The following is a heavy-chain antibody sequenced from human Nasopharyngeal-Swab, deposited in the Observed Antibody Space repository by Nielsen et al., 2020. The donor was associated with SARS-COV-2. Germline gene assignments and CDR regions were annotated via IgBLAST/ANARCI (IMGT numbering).Heavy chain of an antibody. V-gene: IGHV3-21*01. CDR3: ARDHVLPDAFDI. CDR1: GFTFSSYS. Sequence: GGSLRLSCAASGFTFSSYSMNWVRQAPGKGLGWVSSISSSSSYIYYADSVKGRFTISRDNAKNSPYLQMNSLRAEDTAVYYCARDHVLPDAFDIWGQGTMVTVSS. D-gene: IGHD3-10*01. CDR2: ISSSSSYI. J-gene: IGHJ3*02.